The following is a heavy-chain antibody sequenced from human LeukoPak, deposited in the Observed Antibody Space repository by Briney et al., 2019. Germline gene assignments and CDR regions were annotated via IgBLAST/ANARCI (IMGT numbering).Heavy chain of an antibody. CDR3: ARRKGYCSSTSCLGDFDY. Sequence: PSETLSLTCAVYGGSFSGYYWSWIRQPPGKGLEWIGEINHSGSTNYNPSLKSRVTISVDTSKNQFSLKLSSVTAADTAVYYCARRKGYCSSTSCLGDFDYWGQGTLVTVSS. CDR1: GGSFSGYY. CDR2: INHSGST. V-gene: IGHV4-34*01. D-gene: IGHD2-2*01. J-gene: IGHJ4*02.